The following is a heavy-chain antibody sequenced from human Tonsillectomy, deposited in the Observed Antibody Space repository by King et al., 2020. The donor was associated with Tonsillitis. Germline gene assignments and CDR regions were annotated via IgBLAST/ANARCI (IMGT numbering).Heavy chain of an antibody. D-gene: IGHD6-13*01. Sequence: QLQESGPGLVKPSETLSLTCTVSGGSISSSSYYWGWIRQPPGKGLEWIGSIYYSGSTYYNPSLKSRVTISVDTSKNQFSLKLSSVTAADTAVYYCARHFTSRSWYLGEYFQHWGQGTLVTVSS. J-gene: IGHJ1*01. V-gene: IGHV4-39*01. CDR2: IYYSGST. CDR1: GGSISSSSYY. CDR3: ARHFTSRSWYLGEYFQH.